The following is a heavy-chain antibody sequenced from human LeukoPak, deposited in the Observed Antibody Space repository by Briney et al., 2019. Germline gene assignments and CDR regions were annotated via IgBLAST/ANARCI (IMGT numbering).Heavy chain of an antibody. J-gene: IGHJ3*01. CDR2: TYYRSKWYN. D-gene: IGHD1-14*01. V-gene: IGHV6-1*01. Sequence: SQTLSLTCAVSGDSVSSNSAAWNWIRQSPSRGLEWLGRTYYRSKWYNDYAVSVKSRITINPDTSKNQFSLQLNSVTPEDTAVYYCVRDDGIGLDAFDVWSPGTMVTVSS. CDR3: VRDDGIGLDAFDV. CDR1: GDSVSSNSAA.